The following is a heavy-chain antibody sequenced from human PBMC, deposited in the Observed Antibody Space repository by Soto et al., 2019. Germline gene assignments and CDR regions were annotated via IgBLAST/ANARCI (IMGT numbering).Heavy chain of an antibody. J-gene: IGHJ5*02. CDR3: ARHPSDFWFDP. CDR2: IYYSGST. CDR1: GGSISSYY. V-gene: IGHV4-59*08. Sequence: SETRSVTCTVSGGSISSYYWSWIRQPPGKGLEWIGYIYYSGSTNYTPSLKSRVTVSVDTSKNQFSLKLSSVTAADTAVYYCARHPSDFWFDPWGQGTLVTVS. D-gene: IGHD2-21*02.